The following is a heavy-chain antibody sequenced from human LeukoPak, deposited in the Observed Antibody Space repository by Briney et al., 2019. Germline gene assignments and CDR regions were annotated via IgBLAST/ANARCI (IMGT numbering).Heavy chain of an antibody. Sequence: SETLSLTCTVSGDSISSFNSYWTWIRQPAGKGLEWIGLIYTSGTTNYNASLKSRLTISLDTSKNQFSLRLTSVTAADTAIYYCAREFHYWGQGTLVTVSS. V-gene: IGHV4-61*02. J-gene: IGHJ4*02. CDR3: AREFHY. CDR1: GDSISSFNSY. CDR2: IYTSGTT.